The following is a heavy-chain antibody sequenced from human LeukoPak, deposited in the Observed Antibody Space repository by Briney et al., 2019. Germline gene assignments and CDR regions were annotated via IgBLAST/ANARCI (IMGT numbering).Heavy chain of an antibody. CDR3: ARVLDSGSYYDY. J-gene: IGHJ4*02. CDR1: GITFSSYA. CDR2: ISYDGSNK. D-gene: IGHD1-26*01. Sequence: GGSLRLSCAASGITFSSYAMSWVRQAPGKGLEWVAVISYDGSNKYYADSVKGRFTISRDNSKNTLYLQMNSLRAEDTAVYYCARVLDSGSYYDYWGQGTLVTVSS. V-gene: IGHV3-30-3*01.